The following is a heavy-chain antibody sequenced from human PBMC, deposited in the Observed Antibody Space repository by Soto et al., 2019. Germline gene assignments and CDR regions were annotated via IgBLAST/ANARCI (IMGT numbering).Heavy chain of an antibody. CDR3: ARGYDGSVSYAPHYGMDV. CDR1: GYTFTSYG. D-gene: IGHD3-10*01. J-gene: IGHJ6*02. V-gene: IGHV1-18*01. CDR2: ISAYNGNT. Sequence: ASVKVSCKASGYTFTSYGISWVRRAPGQGLEWMGWISAYNGNTNYAQKLQGRVTMTTDTSTSTAYMELRSLRSDDTAVYYCARGYDGSVSYAPHYGMDVWGQGTTVTVSS.